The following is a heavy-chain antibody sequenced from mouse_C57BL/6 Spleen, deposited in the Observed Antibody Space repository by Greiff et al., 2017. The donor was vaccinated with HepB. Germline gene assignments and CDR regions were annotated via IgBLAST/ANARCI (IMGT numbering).Heavy chain of an antibody. D-gene: IGHD1-1*01. J-gene: IGHJ2*01. CDR3: ARFITTVVATNYFDY. CDR2: IDPSDSYT. V-gene: IGHV1-69*01. CDR1: GYTFTSYW. Sequence: QQSCKASGYTFTSYWMHWVKQRPGQGLEWIGEIDPSDSYTNYNQKFKGKSTLTVDKSSSTAYMQLSSLTSEDSAVYYCARFITTVVATNYFDYWGQGTTLTVSS.